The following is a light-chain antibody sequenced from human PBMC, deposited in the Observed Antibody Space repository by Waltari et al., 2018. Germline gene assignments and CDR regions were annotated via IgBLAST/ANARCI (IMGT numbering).Light chain of an antibody. V-gene: IGKV3-11*01. CDR1: QSVSSY. J-gene: IGKJ2*01. CDR3: QQRSNWPYT. Sequence: DIVLTQSPATLSLSPGEEATLSCRASQSVSSYLAWYQQKPGQAPRLLIYDATNRATGIPARFSGSGSGTDFTLTISSLEPEDFAVYYCQQRSNWPYTFGQGTKLEIK. CDR2: DAT.